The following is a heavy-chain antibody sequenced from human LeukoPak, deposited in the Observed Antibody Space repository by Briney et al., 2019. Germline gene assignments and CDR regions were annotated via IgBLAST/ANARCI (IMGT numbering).Heavy chain of an antibody. Sequence: SHTLALTCAVCGGSISRNNWWSWVRQPPGKGLEWIGEIYHSGSTNYNPSLKSRVTKSVDKSKNHFSLKLSSVTAADTAVYYCATETRYYDDSGYYWYFDYWGQGTLVTVSS. CDR2: IYHSGST. V-gene: IGHV4-4*02. CDR1: GGSISRNNW. J-gene: IGHJ4*02. D-gene: IGHD3-22*01. CDR3: ATETRYYDDSGYYWYFDY.